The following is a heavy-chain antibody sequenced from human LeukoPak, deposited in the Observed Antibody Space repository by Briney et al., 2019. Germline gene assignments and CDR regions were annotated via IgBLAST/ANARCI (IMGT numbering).Heavy chain of an antibody. CDR2: ISGSGGST. V-gene: IGHV3-23*01. D-gene: IGHD3-22*01. J-gene: IGHJ4*02. CDR1: GFTFSSYA. Sequence: GGSLRLSCAASGFTFSSYAMSWVRQAPGKGLEWVSTISGSGGSTYYADSVKGRFTISRDNSKNTLYLQMNSLRAEDTAVYYCARETYDSSGYYYDPFDYWGQGTLVTVSS. CDR3: ARETYDSSGYYYDPFDY.